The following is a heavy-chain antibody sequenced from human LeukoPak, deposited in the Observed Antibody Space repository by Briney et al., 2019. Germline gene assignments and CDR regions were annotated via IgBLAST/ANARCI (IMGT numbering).Heavy chain of an antibody. D-gene: IGHD2-21*01. Sequence: SETLSLTCTASGGSISSYYWSWIRQPPGKGLEWIGYIYYSGSTNYNPSLKSRVTISVDTSKNQFSLKLSSVTAADTAVYYCTAYCGGDCYPENWYFDLWGRGTLVTVSS. V-gene: IGHV4-59*01. CDR2: IYYSGST. CDR1: GGSISSYY. J-gene: IGHJ2*01. CDR3: TAYCGGDCYPENWYFDL.